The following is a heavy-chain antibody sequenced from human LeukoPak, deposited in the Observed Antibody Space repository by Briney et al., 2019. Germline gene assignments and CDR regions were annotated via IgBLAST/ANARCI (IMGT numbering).Heavy chain of an antibody. CDR1: GGTFSSYA. J-gene: IGHJ3*01. CDR2: IIPILGIA. V-gene: IGHV1-69*04. Sequence: VKVSCKASGGTFSSYAISWVRQAPGQGLEWMGRIIPILGIAIYAQKFQGRVTMTEDTSTDTAYMELSSLRSEDTAVYYCATDQTWGQGTMVTVSS. CDR3: ATDQT.